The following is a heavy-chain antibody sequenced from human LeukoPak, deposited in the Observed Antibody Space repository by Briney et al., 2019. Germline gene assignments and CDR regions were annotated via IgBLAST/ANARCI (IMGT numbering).Heavy chain of an antibody. D-gene: IGHD5-12*01. J-gene: IGHJ5*02. CDR2: IFYSGTT. CDR3: ARVSPTYSGYDRRAVNWIDP. V-gene: IGHV4-59*01. Sequence: ASETLSLTCTVSGDSISYYYWSWIRQPPGKGLEWIGYIFYSGTTNYNPSLKSRVTISVDTSKNQFSLRLSSVTAADTAVYYCARVSPTYSGYDRRAVNWIDPWGQGTLVTVSS. CDR1: GDSISYYY.